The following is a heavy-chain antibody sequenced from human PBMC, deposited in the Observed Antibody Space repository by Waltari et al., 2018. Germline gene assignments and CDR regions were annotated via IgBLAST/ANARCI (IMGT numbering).Heavy chain of an antibody. CDR1: GFTVSNIY. D-gene: IGHD3-10*01. CDR2: IFSGVYT. Sequence: EVQLAESGGGLVQPGGSLRISCAASGFTVSNIYMIWVRQAPGKGLVLVSLIFSGVYTQYADSVNVRFTISRDNSKNTLYLQMNSLRVEDTAVYYCARNPRYYSPDWGQGTLVTVSS. V-gene: IGHV3-66*02. J-gene: IGHJ4*02. CDR3: ARNPRYYSPD.